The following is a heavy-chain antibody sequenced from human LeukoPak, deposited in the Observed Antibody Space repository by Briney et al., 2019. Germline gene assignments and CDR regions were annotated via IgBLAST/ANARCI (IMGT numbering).Heavy chain of an antibody. CDR1: GFTLSSYW. Sequence: GGSLRLSCTASGFTLSSYWMTWVRQAPGKGLEWVAYIKQDGSEKYYMDSVKGRFTISRDNAKNSLYLQMNSLRAEDTAVYFCAGHYDSSGYRVDVFDIWGQGTMLTVSS. CDR2: IKQDGSEK. CDR3: AGHYDSSGYRVDVFDI. J-gene: IGHJ3*02. D-gene: IGHD3-22*01. V-gene: IGHV3-7*01.